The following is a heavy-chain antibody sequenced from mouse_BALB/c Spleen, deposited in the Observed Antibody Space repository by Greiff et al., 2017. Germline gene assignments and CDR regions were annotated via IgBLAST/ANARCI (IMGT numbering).Heavy chain of an antibody. CDR1: GYSITSDYA. J-gene: IGHJ4*01. CDR3: ARARYDYDGGYAMDY. V-gene: IGHV3-2*02. CDR2: ISYSGST. Sequence: EVKLVESGPGLVKPSQSLSLTCTVTGYSITSDYAWNWIRQFPGNKLEWMGYISYSGSTSYNPSLKSRISITRDTSKNQFFLQLNSVTTEDTATYYCARARYDYDGGYAMDYWGQGTSVTVSS. D-gene: IGHD2-4*01.